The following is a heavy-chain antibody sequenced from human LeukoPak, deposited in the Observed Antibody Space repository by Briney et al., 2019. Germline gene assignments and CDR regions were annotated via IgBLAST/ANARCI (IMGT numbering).Heavy chain of an antibody. Sequence: PSETLSLTCTVSGYSISSGYYWVWIRQPPGKGLEWIGSIYHSGSTYYNPSLKSRVTISVDTSKNQFSLKLSSVTAADTAVYYCASSGSYGNMDVWGKGTTVTVSS. D-gene: IGHD1-26*01. CDR1: GYSISSGYY. CDR2: IYHSGST. J-gene: IGHJ6*04. V-gene: IGHV4-38-2*02. CDR3: ASSGSYGNMDV.